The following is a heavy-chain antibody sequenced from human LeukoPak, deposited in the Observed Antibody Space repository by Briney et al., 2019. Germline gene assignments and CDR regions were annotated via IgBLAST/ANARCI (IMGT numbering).Heavy chain of an antibody. D-gene: IGHD2-2*01. CDR1: GGTFSSYT. Sequence: SVKVSCKASGGTFSSYTINWVRQAPGQGLEWMGGIIPIFGTPKYAQKFQGRVTITADESTSTAYMELSSLRSEDTAVYYCARAQEPYCSSTSCPKSWFDPWGQGTLVTVSS. CDR3: ARAQEPYCSSTSCPKSWFDP. V-gene: IGHV1-69*13. J-gene: IGHJ5*02. CDR2: IIPIFGTP.